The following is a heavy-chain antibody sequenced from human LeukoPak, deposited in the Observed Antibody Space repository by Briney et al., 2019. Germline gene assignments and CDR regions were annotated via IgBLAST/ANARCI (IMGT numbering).Heavy chain of an antibody. D-gene: IGHD6-19*01. V-gene: IGHV1-2*02. CDR1: GYTFTGYY. CDR3: ARNIIAVADGYYYGMDV. Sequence: EASVKVSCKASGYTFTGYYMHWVRQAPGQGLEWMGWINPNSGGTNYAQKFQGRVTMTRGTSISTAYMELSRLRSDDTAVYYCARNIIAVADGYYYGMDVWGQGTTVTVSS. J-gene: IGHJ6*02. CDR2: INPNSGGT.